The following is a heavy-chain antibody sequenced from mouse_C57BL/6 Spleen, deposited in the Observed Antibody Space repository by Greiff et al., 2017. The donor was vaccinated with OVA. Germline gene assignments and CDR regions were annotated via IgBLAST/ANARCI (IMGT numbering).Heavy chain of an antibody. V-gene: IGHV5-6*01. J-gene: IGHJ4*01. D-gene: IGHD2-4*01. CDR1: GFTFSSYG. CDR3: AREGDYDYDGYAMDY. Sequence: EVQVVESGGDLVKPGGSLKLSCAASGFTFSSYGMSWVRQTPDKRLEWVATISSGGSYTYYPDSVKGRFTISRDNAKNTLYLQMSSLKSEDTAMYYCAREGDYDYDGYAMDYWGQGTSVTVSS. CDR2: ISSGGSYT.